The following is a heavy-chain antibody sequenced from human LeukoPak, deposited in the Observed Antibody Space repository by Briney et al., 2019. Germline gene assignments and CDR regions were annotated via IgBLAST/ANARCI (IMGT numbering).Heavy chain of an antibody. J-gene: IGHJ4*02. CDR3: ATPNSSFTFDY. CDR2: IIPIFGTA. CDR1: GGTFSSYA. D-gene: IGHD6-6*01. V-gene: IGHV1-69*05. Sequence: GASVKVSCKASGGTFSSYAISWVRQAPGQGLEWMGGIIPIFGTANYAQKFQGRVTITTDESTSTAYMELSSLRSEDTAVYYCATPNSSFTFDYWGQGTLVTVSS.